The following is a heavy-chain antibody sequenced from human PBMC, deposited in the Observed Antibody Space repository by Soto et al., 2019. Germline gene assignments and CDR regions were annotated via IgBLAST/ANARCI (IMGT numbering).Heavy chain of an antibody. CDR2: ISPNSGAS. Sequence: QVQLVQSGAEVKKPGASVKVSCRTSGYSFIDYYIHWVRQAPGQGLKWVGWISPNSGASKYADNLQGRVTMPWDRSTSTVYMGLTGLISDDTDLYYCGRWRNAVPTHDTSGQRPQVTVSA. CDR3: GRWRNAVPTHDT. V-gene: IGHV1-2*02. CDR1: GYSFIDYY. D-gene: IGHD6-19*01. J-gene: IGHJ5*02.